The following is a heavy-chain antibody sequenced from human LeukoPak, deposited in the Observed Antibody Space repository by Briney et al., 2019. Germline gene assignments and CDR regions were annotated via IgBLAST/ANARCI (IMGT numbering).Heavy chain of an antibody. CDR2: INSDGSST. Sequence: GGSLRLSCAASGFTFSSYWMHWVRHAPGKGLVWVSRINSDGSSTSYADSGKGRFTISRDNAKNTLYLQMNSLRAEDTAVYYCAPGGYCSGGSCYKEYFQHWGQGTLVTVSS. J-gene: IGHJ1*01. CDR1: GFTFSSYW. V-gene: IGHV3-74*01. CDR3: APGGYCSGGSCYKEYFQH. D-gene: IGHD2-15*01.